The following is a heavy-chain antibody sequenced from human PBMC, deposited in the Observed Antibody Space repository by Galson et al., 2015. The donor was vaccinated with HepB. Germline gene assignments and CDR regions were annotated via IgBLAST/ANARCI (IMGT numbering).Heavy chain of an antibody. V-gene: IGHV3-9*01. J-gene: IGHJ3*02. CDR3: AKDKASVAAADAFDI. CDR1: GLTFDDYA. Sequence: SLRLSCAASGLTFDDYAMHWVRQAPGKGLEWVSGISWNSGSIGYADSVKGRFTISRDNAKNSLYLQMNSLRAEDTALYYCAKDKASVAAADAFDIWGQGTMVTVSS. CDR2: ISWNSGSI. D-gene: IGHD6-19*01.